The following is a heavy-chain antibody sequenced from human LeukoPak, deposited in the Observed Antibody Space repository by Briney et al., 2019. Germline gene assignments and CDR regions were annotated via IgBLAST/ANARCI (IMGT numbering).Heavy chain of an antibody. J-gene: IGHJ4*02. CDR1: GGSFSGYH. CDR2: INHSGST. Sequence: SETLSLTCAVYGGSFSGYHWSWIRQPPGKGLEWIGEINHSGSTNYNPSLKSRVTISVDTSKNQFSLKLSSVTAADTAVYYCARVLVSSSWYDYFDYWGQGTLVTVSS. D-gene: IGHD6-13*01. V-gene: IGHV4-34*01. CDR3: ARVLVSSSWYDYFDY.